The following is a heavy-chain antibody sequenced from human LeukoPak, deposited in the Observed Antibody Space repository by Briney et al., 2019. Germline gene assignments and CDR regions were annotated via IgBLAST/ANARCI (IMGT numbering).Heavy chain of an antibody. J-gene: IGHJ6*04. Sequence: PGGSLRLSCAASGFTFSSYAMYWVRQAPGKGLEWVAVISYDGSDKFYADSVKGRFTISRDNAKSSLYLQMNSLRAEDTAVYYCAELGITMIGGVWGKGTTVTISS. D-gene: IGHD3-10*02. CDR1: GFTFSSYA. CDR2: ISYDGSDK. CDR3: AELGITMIGGV. V-gene: IGHV3-30*04.